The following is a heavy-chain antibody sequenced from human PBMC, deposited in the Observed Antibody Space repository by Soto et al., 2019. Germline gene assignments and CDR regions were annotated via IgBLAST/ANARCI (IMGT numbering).Heavy chain of an antibody. CDR3: AKDLPYDSGRGRAFDI. Sequence: VGSLRLSCAASGFTFSSYAMSWVRQAPGKGLEWVSAISGSGGSTYYADSVKGRFTISRDNSKNTLYLQMNSLRAEDTAVYYCAKDLPYDSGRGRAFDIWGQGTMLTVSS. CDR2: ISGSGGST. J-gene: IGHJ3*02. CDR1: GFTFSSYA. D-gene: IGHD3-16*01. V-gene: IGHV3-23*01.